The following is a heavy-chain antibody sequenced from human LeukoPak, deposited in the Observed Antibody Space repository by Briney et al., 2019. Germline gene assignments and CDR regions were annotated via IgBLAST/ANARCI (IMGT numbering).Heavy chain of an antibody. D-gene: IGHD6-13*01. CDR3: AREEVIASAGPTLDY. CDR2: INPNICAT. J-gene: IGHJ4*02. CDR1: GSTFTYYY. Sequence: ASVTLSFTSSGSTFTYYYMHWVREAHGQGQEWMGWINPNICATVNSQNFHARFTITRYTSISTPYMELSRLRSDATAVFYCAREEVIASAGPTLDYWGQGALVTVSS. V-gene: IGHV1-2*02.